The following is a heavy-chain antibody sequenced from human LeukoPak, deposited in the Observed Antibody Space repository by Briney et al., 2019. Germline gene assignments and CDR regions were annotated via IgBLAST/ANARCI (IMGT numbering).Heavy chain of an antibody. Sequence: GGSLRLSCAVSGFTFSNYWMSWVRQAPSKGLEWVANIKQEESEKRYVDSVKGRCTVSRDNAENSLYLQMNSLRAEDTAVYYCARLYSGWSDYWGQGTLVTVSS. V-gene: IGHV3-7*01. J-gene: IGHJ4*02. CDR1: GFTFSNYW. CDR2: IKQEESEK. D-gene: IGHD5-12*01. CDR3: ARLYSGWSDY.